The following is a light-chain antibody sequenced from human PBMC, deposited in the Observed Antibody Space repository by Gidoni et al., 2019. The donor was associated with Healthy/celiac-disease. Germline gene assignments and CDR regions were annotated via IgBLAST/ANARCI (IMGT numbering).Light chain of an antibody. CDR2: DAS. J-gene: IGKJ4*01. CDR3: QQRSNWPLT. Sequence: EIVLTHSPATLSLSPGERATLSCRASPSVSSYLAWYQQKPGQAPRLLIYDASNRATGIPARFSGSGSGTDFTLTISSLEPEDFAVYYCQQRSNWPLTFGGXTKVEIK. CDR1: PSVSSY. V-gene: IGKV3-11*01.